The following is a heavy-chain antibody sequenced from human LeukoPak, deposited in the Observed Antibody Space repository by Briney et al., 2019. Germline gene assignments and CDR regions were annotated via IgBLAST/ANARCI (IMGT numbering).Heavy chain of an antibody. CDR3: ALLWFGELWTKDY. CDR1: GYTFTSYG. D-gene: IGHD3-10*01. CDR2: INPKRGGT. Sequence: ASVKVSCKASGYTFTSYGISWVRQAPGQGLEWMGRINPKRGGTNYAQKSQGRVTLTRDTSISTAHMELSRLTSDDTAVYYCALLWFGELWTKDYWGQGTLVTVSS. V-gene: IGHV1-2*06. J-gene: IGHJ4*02.